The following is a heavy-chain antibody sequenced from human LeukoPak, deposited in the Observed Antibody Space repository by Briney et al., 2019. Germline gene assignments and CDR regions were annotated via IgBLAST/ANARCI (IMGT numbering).Heavy chain of an antibody. J-gene: IGHJ4*02. CDR3: ATSARGDDSSGYYYEPFDY. V-gene: IGHV4-34*01. CDR2: INHSGST. CDR1: GGSFSGYY. Sequence: SETLSLTCAVYGGSFSGYYWSWIRQPPGKGLEWIGEINHSGSTNYNPSLKSRVTISVDTSKDQFSLKLSSVTAADTAVYYCATSARGDDSSGYYYEPFDYWGQGTLVTVSS. D-gene: IGHD3-22*01.